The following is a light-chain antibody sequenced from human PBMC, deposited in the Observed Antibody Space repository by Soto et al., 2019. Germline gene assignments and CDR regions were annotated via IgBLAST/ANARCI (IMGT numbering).Light chain of an antibody. J-gene: IGLJ1*01. Sequence: QSVLTQPPSVSAAPGQKVTISCSGSSSNIGGNSVSWYQQLPGTAPKLLIYDDNKRPSGIPDRFSGSKSGTSATLGITGFQTGDQADYYSGSWDRSLSAYVFGTGTKVTV. CDR3: GSWDRSLSAYV. CDR1: SSNIGGNS. CDR2: DDN. V-gene: IGLV1-51*01.